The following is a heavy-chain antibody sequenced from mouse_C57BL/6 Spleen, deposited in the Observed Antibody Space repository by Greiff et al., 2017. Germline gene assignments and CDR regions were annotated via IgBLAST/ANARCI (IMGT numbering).Heavy chain of an antibody. CDR1: GYAFTNYL. CDR2: INPGSGGT. V-gene: IGHV1-54*01. CDR3: ALYYYGMNAMDY. J-gene: IGHJ4*01. D-gene: IGHD1-1*01. Sequence: VQLQQSGAELVRPGTSVKVSCKASGYAFTNYLIEWVKQRPGQGLEWIGVINPGSGGTNYNEKFKGKATLTADKSSSTAYMQLSSLTSEDSAVYFCALYYYGMNAMDYWGQGTSVTVSS.